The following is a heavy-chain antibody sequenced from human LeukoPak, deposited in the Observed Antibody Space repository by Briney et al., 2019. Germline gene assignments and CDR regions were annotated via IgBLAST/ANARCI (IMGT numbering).Heavy chain of an antibody. CDR1: GYTFTGYY. CDR3: ARYSSSWYDLNYYYYMDV. D-gene: IGHD6-13*01. V-gene: IGHV1-2*02. J-gene: IGHJ6*03. Sequence: ASVKVSCKASGYTFTGYYMHWVRQAPGQGLEWMGWINPNSGGTNYAQKLQGRVTMTTDTSTSTAYMELRSLRSDDTAVYYCARYSSSWYDLNYYYYMDVWGKGTTVTISS. CDR2: INPNSGGT.